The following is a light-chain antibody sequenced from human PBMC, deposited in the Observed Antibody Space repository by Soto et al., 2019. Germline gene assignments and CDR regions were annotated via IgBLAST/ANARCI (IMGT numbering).Light chain of an antibody. CDR3: QQFGTSSYT. J-gene: IGKJ2*01. CDR1: QSVSSSY. V-gene: IGKV3-20*01. CDR2: AAS. Sequence: EIVLTQSPGALSLSPGERATLSCRASQSVSSSYLAWYQQKPGQAPRLLIYAASSRATGIPDRLSGSGSGTDFTLTLSRLEPEDFAVYYCQQFGTSSYTFGQGTKLELK.